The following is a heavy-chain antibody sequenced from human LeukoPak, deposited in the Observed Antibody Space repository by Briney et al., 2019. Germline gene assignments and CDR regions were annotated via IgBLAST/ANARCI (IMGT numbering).Heavy chain of an antibody. CDR3: AEGIAAAAD. V-gene: IGHV3-30*03. D-gene: IGHD6-13*01. CDR2: ISNDGSNK. J-gene: IGHJ4*02. CDR1: GFTFSNYG. Sequence: PGGSLRLSCAASGFTFSNYGMHWVRQAPGKGLEWVAVISNDGSNKYYEDSVKGRFTISRDNSKNTVYLQMNSLRAEDTAVYYCAEGIAAAADWGQGTLVTVSS.